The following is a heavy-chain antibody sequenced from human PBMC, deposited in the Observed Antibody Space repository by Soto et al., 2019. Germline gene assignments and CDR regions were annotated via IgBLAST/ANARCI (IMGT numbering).Heavy chain of an antibody. Sequence: GESLKISCKGSGYSFTSYWIGWVRQMPGKGLEWMGIIYPGDSDTRYSPSFQGQVTISADRSISTAYLQWSSLKASDTAMYYCARSYSSRYYYYGMDVWHQGTTATVAS. CDR2: IYPGDSDT. CDR1: GYSFTSYW. D-gene: IGHD6-6*01. J-gene: IGHJ6*02. CDR3: ARSYSSRYYYYGMDV. V-gene: IGHV5-51*01.